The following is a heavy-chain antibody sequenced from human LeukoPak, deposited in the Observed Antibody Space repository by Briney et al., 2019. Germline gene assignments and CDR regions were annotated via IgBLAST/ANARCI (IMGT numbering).Heavy chain of an antibody. V-gene: IGHV3-30*03. J-gene: IGHJ4*02. CDR3: ARDNSYGSPLDY. CDR2: ISYDGSNK. D-gene: IGHD3-10*01. CDR1: GFTFSNYG. Sequence: GGSLRLSCAASGFTFSNYGIHWVRQAPGKGLEWVAVISYDGSNKYYADSVEGRFTISRDNSKNTLSLQMNSLRVEDTAVYYCARDNSYGSPLDYWGQGTLVTVSS.